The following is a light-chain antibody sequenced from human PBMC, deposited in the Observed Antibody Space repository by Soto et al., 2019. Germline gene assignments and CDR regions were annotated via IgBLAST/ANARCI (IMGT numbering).Light chain of an antibody. CDR1: SSDIGAYDY. CDR2: EVN. V-gene: IGLV2-14*01. Sequence: QSALTQPASLSGSPGQSITISCTGTSSDIGAYDYVSWFQQHPGKAPKLMISEVNNRPSGVSNRFSGSKSVNTASLSISGLQPEDEADYYCRTYTTTGSSIFGSGTKLTVL. CDR3: RTYTTTGSSI. J-gene: IGLJ1*01.